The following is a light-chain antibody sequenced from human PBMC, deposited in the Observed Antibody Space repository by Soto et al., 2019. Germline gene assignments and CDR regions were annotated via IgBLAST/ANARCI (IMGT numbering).Light chain of an antibody. Sequence: DIQLTQSPSFLSASVGDRVTITCRASQGISSYLAWYQQKPGKAPKLLIYAASTLQSGVPSRFSGSGSGTEFTLTISSLQPEDFATYYCQQLNSYPAPFTFGPGTEVDIK. CDR1: QGISSY. CDR3: QQLNSYPAPFT. CDR2: AAS. V-gene: IGKV1-9*01. J-gene: IGKJ3*01.